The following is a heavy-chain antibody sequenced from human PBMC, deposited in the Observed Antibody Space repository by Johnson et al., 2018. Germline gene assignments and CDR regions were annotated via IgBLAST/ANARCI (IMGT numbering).Heavy chain of an antibody. D-gene: IGHD1-1*01. Sequence: EVQLVESGGGVVQPGRSLRLSCPVSGFTFGDYAMSWFRQAPGKGLEWVGFIRSKVYGGTTEYAASVKGRFTISRDDSKSIAYLQMNSLKTEDTAVYYCTRRNDYYYMDVWGKGTTVTVSS. CDR3: TRRNDYYYMDV. J-gene: IGHJ6*03. CDR1: GFTFGDYA. CDR2: IRSKVYGGTT. V-gene: IGHV3-49*03.